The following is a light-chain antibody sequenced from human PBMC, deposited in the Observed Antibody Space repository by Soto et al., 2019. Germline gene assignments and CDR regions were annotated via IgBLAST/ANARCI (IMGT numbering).Light chain of an antibody. V-gene: IGLV2-14*01. Sequence: QSALTQPASVSGPPGQSITVSCTGTSXDVGDYNYVSWHQQHPGKAPKLLLYEVTNRPSGISNRFSGSKSGNTASLTISGLQAGDEADYYCSSYTSSSTPYVFGPGTKVTVL. J-gene: IGLJ1*01. CDR3: SSYTSSSTPYV. CDR1: SXDVGDYNY. CDR2: EVT.